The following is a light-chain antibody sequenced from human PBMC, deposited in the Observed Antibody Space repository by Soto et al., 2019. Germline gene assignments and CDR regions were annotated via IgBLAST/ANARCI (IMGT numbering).Light chain of an antibody. CDR3: QQNYSPPPIT. CDR2: AAS. V-gene: IGKV1-39*01. CDR1: QSISSY. J-gene: IGKJ5*01. Sequence: DTQMTQSPSSLSASLGDRVTITCRASQSISSYLNWYQQKPGKAPKLLIYAASTLQTGVPSRFSGSGSGTDFTLTISSLQPEDFATYYCQQNYSPPPITFGQGTRLEI.